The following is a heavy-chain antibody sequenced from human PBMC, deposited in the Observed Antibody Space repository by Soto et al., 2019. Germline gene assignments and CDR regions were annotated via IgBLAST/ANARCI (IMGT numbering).Heavy chain of an antibody. D-gene: IGHD5-18*01. J-gene: IGHJ6*02. CDR3: ARDHGYSYGLLSYYGMDV. CDR2: IIPILFIA. Sequence: SVKVSCKASGGTFSSYTISLVRQAPVQVLELIVRIIPILFIANYSQKFQGRFTITSYKSTITSYIELIILISEDTAVYYCARDHGYSYGLLSYYGMDVWG. V-gene: IGHV1-69*04. CDR1: GGTFSSYT.